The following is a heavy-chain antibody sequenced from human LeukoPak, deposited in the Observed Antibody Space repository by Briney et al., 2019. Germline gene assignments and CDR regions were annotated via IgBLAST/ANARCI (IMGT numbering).Heavy chain of an antibody. D-gene: IGHD2-8*01. J-gene: IGHJ3*02. Sequence: ASVKVSCKASGYTFTSYDLSWVRQATGQGLEWMGWMNPNSGNTGYAQKFQGRVTMTRNTSISTAYMELSSLRSEDTAVYYCARGRRTVYARPDAFDMWGQGTMVTASS. CDR2: MNPNSGNT. CDR3: ARGRRTVYARPDAFDM. CDR1: GYTFTSYD. V-gene: IGHV1-8*01.